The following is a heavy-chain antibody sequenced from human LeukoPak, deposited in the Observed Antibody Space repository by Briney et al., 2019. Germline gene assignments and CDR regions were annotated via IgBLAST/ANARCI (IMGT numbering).Heavy chain of an antibody. CDR1: GFTFGDYA. CDR3: TRDHWRERFDY. Sequence: PGGSLRLSCTASGFTFGDYAMSWFRQAPGKGLEWVGFIRSKAYGGTTEYAASVKGRFTISRDDSKSIAYLQMNSLKTEDTAVYYCTRDHWRERFDYWGQGTLVTVSS. J-gene: IGHJ4*02. CDR2: IRSKAYGGTT. V-gene: IGHV3-49*03. D-gene: IGHD1-1*01.